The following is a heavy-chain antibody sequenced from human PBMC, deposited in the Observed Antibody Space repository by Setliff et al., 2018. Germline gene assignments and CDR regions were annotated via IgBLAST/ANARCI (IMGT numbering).Heavy chain of an antibody. D-gene: IGHD4-4*01. V-gene: IGHV1-69*10. CDR1: GGTFSSYA. J-gene: IGHJ4*02. Sequence: SVKVSCKASGGTFSSYAISWVRQAPGQGLEWMGGIIPILGIANYAQKFQGRVTITADKSTSTAYMELSSLRSEDTAVYYCARDSEDVYRRGGDCWGPGTLVTVSS. CDR3: ARDSEDVYRRGGDC. CDR2: IIPILGIA.